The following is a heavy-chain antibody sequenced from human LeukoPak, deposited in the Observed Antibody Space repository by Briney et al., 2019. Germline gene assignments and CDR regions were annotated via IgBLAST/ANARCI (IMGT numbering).Heavy chain of an antibody. D-gene: IGHD3-22*01. V-gene: IGHV3-48*03. J-gene: IGHJ4*02. Sequence: TGGSLRLSCAASGFTFSSYEMNWVRQAPGKGLEWVSYISGSGSTIYYADSVKGRFTISRDNAKNSLYLQMNSLRAEDTAVYYCASYDSSGYYYSYFDYWGQGTLVTVSS. CDR1: GFTFSSYE. CDR2: ISGSGSTI. CDR3: ASYDSSGYYYSYFDY.